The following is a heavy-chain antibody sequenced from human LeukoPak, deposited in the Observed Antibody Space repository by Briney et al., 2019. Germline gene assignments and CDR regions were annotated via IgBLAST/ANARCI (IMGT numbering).Heavy chain of an antibody. J-gene: IGHJ4*02. CDR1: GGPLSAYY. Sequence: PSETLSLTCTASGGPLSAYYWTWIRQPPGKGLEWIGYIYDNGNTNYNPSLKSRVTISVDTSKNQISLKLTSVTAGDTAVYYCATGETGSTLGGYWGQGTLVTVSS. CDR3: ATGETGSTLGGY. V-gene: IGHV4-59*01. CDR2: IYDNGNT. D-gene: IGHD1-1*01.